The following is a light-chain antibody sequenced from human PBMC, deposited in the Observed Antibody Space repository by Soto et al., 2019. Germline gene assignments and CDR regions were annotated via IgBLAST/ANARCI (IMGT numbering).Light chain of an antibody. J-gene: IGLJ2*01. CDR1: SSDVGGYNY. Sequence: QSVLTQPASVSGSPGQSITISCTGTSSDVGGYNYVSWYQQHPDKAPKLMIYEVSNRPSGVSNRFSGSKSGNTASLTISGLQAEDEADYYCSSYTMRSTLALVFGGGTKLTVL. CDR2: EVS. V-gene: IGLV2-14*01. CDR3: SSYTMRSTLALV.